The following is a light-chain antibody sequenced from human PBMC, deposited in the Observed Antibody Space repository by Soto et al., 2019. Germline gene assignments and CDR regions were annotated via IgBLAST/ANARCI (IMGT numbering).Light chain of an antibody. CDR2: DAS. J-gene: IGKJ2*01. Sequence: DIQMTQSPSTVSAAVGDRVTITCRVSQTISDWLAWYQQKPGEAPKLLIYDASSLESGVPSRFSGVGSGTEFTLSISSLQPDDFAAYYCQQYSSDSYTFGQGTKLEI. CDR1: QTISDW. CDR3: QQYSSDSYT. V-gene: IGKV1-5*01.